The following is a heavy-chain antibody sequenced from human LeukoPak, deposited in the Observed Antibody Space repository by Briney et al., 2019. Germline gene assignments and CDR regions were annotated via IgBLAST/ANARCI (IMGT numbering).Heavy chain of an antibody. V-gene: IGHV3-21*01. Sequence: PGGSLRLSCAASGFTFSTYSMNWVRQAPGKGLEWVSSISSSSSYIYYVDSVKGRFTISRDNAKNSLYLQMNSLRAEDTAVYYCARKWYSSSRSGSRYFYYWGPGTLVTVSS. CDR2: ISSSSSYI. CDR3: ARKWYSSSRSGSRYFYY. CDR1: GFTFSTYS. D-gene: IGHD6-13*01. J-gene: IGHJ4*02.